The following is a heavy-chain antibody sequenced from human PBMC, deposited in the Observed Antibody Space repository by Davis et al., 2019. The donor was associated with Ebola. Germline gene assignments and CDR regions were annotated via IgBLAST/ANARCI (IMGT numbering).Heavy chain of an antibody. J-gene: IGHJ3*01. Sequence: GESLKISCAASGFVFSSYVMSWVRRAPGKGLEWVAFIRYDGSNKYYADSVKGRFTISRDNSKNTLYLQMNGLRVEDTAIYYCAKDTSNIWFDVWGQGTMVTVSS. CDR2: IRYDGSNK. CDR1: GFVFSSYV. V-gene: IGHV3-30*02. D-gene: IGHD1-26*01. CDR3: AKDTSNIWFDV.